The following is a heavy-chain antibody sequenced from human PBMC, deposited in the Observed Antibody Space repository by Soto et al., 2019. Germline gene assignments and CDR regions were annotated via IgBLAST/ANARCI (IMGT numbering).Heavy chain of an antibody. CDR1: VGSSSSYY. D-gene: IGHD2-21*01. Sequence: SETLSLTGTVSVGSSSSYYWGWIRQVPGRGLECIGYIFYIGTTYYNPCLKSRVTISLDTPKNQFSLKLNSVTAADTAVYYCARHQRPIARGGFDTWGQGTLVTAPQ. CDR2: IFYIGTT. V-gene: IGHV4-59*01. CDR3: ARHQRPIARGGFDT. J-gene: IGHJ5*02.